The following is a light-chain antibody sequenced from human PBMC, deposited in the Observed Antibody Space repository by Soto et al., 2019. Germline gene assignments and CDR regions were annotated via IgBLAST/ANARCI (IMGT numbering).Light chain of an antibody. J-gene: IGLJ1*01. CDR3: QAWDSRAPYV. V-gene: IGLV3-1*01. CDR1: KLGDKY. Sequence: SYELTQPPSVSVSPGQTASITCSGDKLGDKYACWYQQKPGQSPVLVIYQDSKRPSGIPERFSGSNSGNTATLTISGTQAMDEADYYCQAWDSRAPYVFGTGTKLTVL. CDR2: QDS.